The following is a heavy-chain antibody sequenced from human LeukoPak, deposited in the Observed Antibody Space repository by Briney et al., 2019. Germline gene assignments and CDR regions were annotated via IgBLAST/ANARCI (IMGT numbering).Heavy chain of an antibody. CDR1: GFTFSSYA. CDR2: ISGSGGST. CDR3: AKVQGGDIVVVPANTETPADFDYYYGMDV. J-gene: IGHJ6*02. D-gene: IGHD2-2*01. Sequence: QPGGSLRLSCAASGFTFSSYAMSWVRQAPGKGLEWVSAISGSGGSTYYADSVKGRFTISRDNSKNTLYLQMNSLRAEDTAVYYCAKVQGGDIVVVPANTETPADFDYYYGMDVWGQGTTVTVSS. V-gene: IGHV3-23*01.